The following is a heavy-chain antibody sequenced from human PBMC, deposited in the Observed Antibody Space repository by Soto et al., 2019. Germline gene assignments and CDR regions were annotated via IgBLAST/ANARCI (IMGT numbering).Heavy chain of an antibody. CDR2: IYYSGST. D-gene: IGHD5-18*01. CDR1: GVSISSYY. CDR3: ARRMVNSYGPSYYYYYMDV. Sequence: SETLSLTCTVSGVSISSYYWSWIRQPPGKGLEWIGYIYYSGSTNYNPSLKSRVTISVDTSKNQFSLKLSSVTAADTAVYYCARRMVNSYGPSYYYYYMDVWGKGTTVTVSS. V-gene: IGHV4-59*08. J-gene: IGHJ6*03.